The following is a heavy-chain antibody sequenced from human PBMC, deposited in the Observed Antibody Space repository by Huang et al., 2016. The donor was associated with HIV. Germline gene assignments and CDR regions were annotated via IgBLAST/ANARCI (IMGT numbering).Heavy chain of an antibody. CDR3: ARDPYYSNRWKRNDASFL. CDR1: GYDFGRYG. Sequence: QVQLVQSGGEVMQPGASVRVSCKASGYDFGRYGMSWVRQAPGQCLDGLGWISSDSSDTSSAQKFQGRVTMTTDTSTTTTYMELRSLRSDDTAMYYCARDPYYSNRWKRNDASFLWGQGTMITVSS. V-gene: IGHV1-18*01. J-gene: IGHJ3*01. CDR2: ISSDSSDT. D-gene: IGHD4-4*01.